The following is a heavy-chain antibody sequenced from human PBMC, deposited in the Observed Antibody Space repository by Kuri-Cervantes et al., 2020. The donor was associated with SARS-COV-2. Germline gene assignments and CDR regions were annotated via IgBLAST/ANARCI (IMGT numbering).Heavy chain of an antibody. V-gene: IGHV3-30*04. J-gene: IGHJ3*02. Sequence: GGSLRLSCAASGFTFSSYAMHWVRQAPGKGLEWVAVISYDGSNKYYADSVKGRFTISRDNSKNTLYLQMNSLRAEDTAVYYCAIRRSYYAFDIWGQGTMVTVSS. D-gene: IGHD1-26*01. CDR3: AIRRSYYAFDI. CDR1: GFTFSSYA. CDR2: ISYDGSNK.